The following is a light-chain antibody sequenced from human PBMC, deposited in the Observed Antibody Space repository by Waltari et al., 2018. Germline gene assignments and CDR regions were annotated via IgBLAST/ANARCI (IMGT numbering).Light chain of an antibody. CDR1: QSISTS. CDR2: VAS. V-gene: IGKV1-39*01. CDR3: QQSYTTAYT. Sequence: IQMTQSPSSLSASVGDRCTTTCRARQSISTSLNWYQQIPGKAPKLLIYVASTLQSGVPSRFSGSGSGTDFSLTISSLQPEDFATYYCQQSYTTAYTFGQGTKLEIK. J-gene: IGKJ2*01.